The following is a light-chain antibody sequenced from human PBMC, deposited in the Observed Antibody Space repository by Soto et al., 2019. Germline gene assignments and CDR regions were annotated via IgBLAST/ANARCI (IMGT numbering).Light chain of an antibody. J-gene: IGLJ1*01. CDR3: LSYADTAYV. Sequence: QSALTQPPSASGSPGQSVTISCAGTSSDVGGYNYVSWYQQYPGKVPKLMIYEVSERPSGVPDRFSGSKSGNTAFLTVSGLQAEVEADYYCLSYADTAYVFGTGTKVTVL. CDR1: SSDVGGYNY. V-gene: IGLV2-8*01. CDR2: EVS.